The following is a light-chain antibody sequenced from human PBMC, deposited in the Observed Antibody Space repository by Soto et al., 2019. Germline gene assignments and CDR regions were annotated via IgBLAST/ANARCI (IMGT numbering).Light chain of an antibody. CDR3: AAWDDSLSGRV. Sequence: QYVVTQPPSASGAPGQRVIISCSGSISNIGRNSVYWYQQFPGTAPKLLIYVNNQRPSGVPDRFSGSKSGTSASLAISGLRYEDEADYYCAAWDDSLSGRVFGGGTKLTVL. CDR2: VNN. V-gene: IGLV1-47*02. CDR1: ISNIGRNS. J-gene: IGLJ3*02.